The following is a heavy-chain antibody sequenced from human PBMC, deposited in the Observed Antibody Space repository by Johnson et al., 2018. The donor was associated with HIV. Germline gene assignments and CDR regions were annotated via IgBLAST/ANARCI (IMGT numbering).Heavy chain of an antibody. J-gene: IGHJ3*02. D-gene: IGHD6-13*01. V-gene: IGHV3-30-3*02. CDR3: AKSPRGYSSI. Sequence: QMQLVESGGGVVQPGRSLRLSCAASGFTFGSYGLHWVRQAPGKGLEWVAVISYDENNKYYADSVKGRFTISSDNSKNTLYLQMNSLRAEDTAVYYCAKSPRGYSSIWGQGTMVTVSS. CDR1: GFTFGSYG. CDR2: ISYDENNK.